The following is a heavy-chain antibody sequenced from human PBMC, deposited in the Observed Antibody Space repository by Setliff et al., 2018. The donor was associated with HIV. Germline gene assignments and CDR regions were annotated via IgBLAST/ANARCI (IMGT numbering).Heavy chain of an antibody. V-gene: IGHV1-69*13. Sequence: AASVKVSCKASGGTFSSFAFNWVRQAPGQGLEWMGDIIPTFGPVHYAQKFQGRVTITADDSTRTVYMELSSLRSEDTALYYCARSTTADWGQGTMVTVSS. CDR2: IIPTFGPV. D-gene: IGHD4-17*01. CDR1: GGTFSSFA. J-gene: IGHJ4*02. CDR3: ARSTTAD.